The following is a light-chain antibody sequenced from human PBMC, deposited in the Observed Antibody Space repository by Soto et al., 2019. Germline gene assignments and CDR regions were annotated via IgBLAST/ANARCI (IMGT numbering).Light chain of an antibody. V-gene: IGLV1-44*01. J-gene: IGLJ3*02. CDR3: AAWDDRLNGWV. CDR2: SNN. Sequence: QAVGTQPPSASGTPGHRVTISCSGSSSNIGSNTVNWYQQLPGTAPKLLIYSNNQRPSGVPDRFSGSKSGTSASLAISGLQSEDEADYYCAAWDDRLNGWVFGGGTKLTVL. CDR1: SSNIGSNT.